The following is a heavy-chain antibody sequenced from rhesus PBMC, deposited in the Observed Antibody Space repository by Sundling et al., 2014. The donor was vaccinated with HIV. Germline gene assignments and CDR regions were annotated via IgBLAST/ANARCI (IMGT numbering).Heavy chain of an antibody. CDR2: INGGGGST. V-gene: IGHV3-103*01. CDR1: GFTFSNYA. CDR3: ANDLDYGTSLDS. Sequence: EVQLVESGGGLVQPGGSLRLSCTASGFTFSNYAMSWVRQAPGKGLEWVSTINGGGGSTDYADSVKGRFTISRDNSKNTLSLQMNSLRAEDTAVYYCANDLDYGTSLDSWGQGVLVTVSS. D-gene: IGHD4-29*01. J-gene: IGHJ4*01.